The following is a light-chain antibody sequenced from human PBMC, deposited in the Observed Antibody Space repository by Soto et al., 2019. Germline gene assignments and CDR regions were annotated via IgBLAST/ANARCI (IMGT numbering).Light chain of an antibody. Sequence: DIQLTQSPSSVSASVGDRVTITCRASQDISTRLAWYQQKPGTAPKLLIYAASTSGSGVPSRFSDSGSGTDFSLTVSSLQSEDFATYFCQQAHTFPWTFGQGTKVDIK. CDR1: QDISTR. CDR3: QQAHTFPWT. V-gene: IGKV1-12*01. CDR2: AAS. J-gene: IGKJ1*01.